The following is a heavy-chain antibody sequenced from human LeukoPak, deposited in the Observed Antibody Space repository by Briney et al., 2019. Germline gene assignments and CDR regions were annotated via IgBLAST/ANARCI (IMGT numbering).Heavy chain of an antibody. D-gene: IGHD4-11*01. CDR3: AKGATVTTYWYFDL. V-gene: IGHV3-38-3*01. CDR1: GFTVSNNE. CDR2: LSGGST. J-gene: IGHJ2*01. Sequence: GGSLRLSCAASGFTVSNNEMSWVRQAPGKGLEWVSSLSGGSTFYADSRKGRCTISRDNSKNMLHLQMNSLRAEDTAVYYCAKGATVTTYWYFDLWGRGTLVTVSS.